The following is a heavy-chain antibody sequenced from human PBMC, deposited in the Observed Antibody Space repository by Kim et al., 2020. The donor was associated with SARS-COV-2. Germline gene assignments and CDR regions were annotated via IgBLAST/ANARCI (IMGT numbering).Heavy chain of an antibody. Sequence: GGSLRLSCAASGFTFSSYGMHWVRQAPGKGLVWVSCINGGGGGTSYADSVKGRCTISRDNSKSTLSLQMNSLRAEDTAVYYCARRRYSWTYDDFDFWGLG. CDR3: ARRRYSWTYDDFDF. CDR1: GFTFSSYG. CDR2: INGGGGGT. D-gene: IGHD1-26*01. J-gene: IGHJ2*01. V-gene: IGHV3-74*01.